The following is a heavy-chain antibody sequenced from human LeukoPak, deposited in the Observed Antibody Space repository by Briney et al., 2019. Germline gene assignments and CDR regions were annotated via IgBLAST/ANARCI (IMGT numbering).Heavy chain of an antibody. CDR1: GYTFTSYY. V-gene: IGHV1-46*01. Sequence: ASVKVSCKASGYTFTSYYMHWVRQAPGQGLEWMGIINPSGGSTSYAQKFQGRVTMNRDMSTSTVYMELSSLRSEDTAVYYCARDLKPSITIFGVVPTYFDYWGQGTLVTVSS. D-gene: IGHD3-3*01. J-gene: IGHJ4*02. CDR3: ARDLKPSITIFGVVPTYFDY. CDR2: INPSGGST.